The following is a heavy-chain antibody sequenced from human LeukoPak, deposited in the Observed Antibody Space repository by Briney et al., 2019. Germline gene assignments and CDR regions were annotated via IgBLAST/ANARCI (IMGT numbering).Heavy chain of an antibody. CDR2: IHYTGRA. V-gene: IGHV4-39*01. CDR1: GGSNSSTTYY. D-gene: IGHD4-17*01. Sequence: PSETLSLTCSVFGGSNSSTTYYWVWIRQPPGKGLECIASIHYTGRAYYNPSLKSRATISADTSKNHFSLHLRTVTAADTAVYYCARHFDNGDYKKTFDIWGQGTMVTVSS. J-gene: IGHJ3*02. CDR3: ARHFDNGDYKKTFDI.